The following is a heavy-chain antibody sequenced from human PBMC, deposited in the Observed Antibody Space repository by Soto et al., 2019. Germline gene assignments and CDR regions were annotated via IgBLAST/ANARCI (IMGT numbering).Heavy chain of an antibody. J-gene: IGHJ5*02. D-gene: IGHD3-3*01. V-gene: IGHV2-5*02. Sequence: QITLKESGPTLVKPTQTLTLTCTFSGFSPNPSGVGVGWIRQPPGKALEWLALIYWDDDERYSPSLKSRLSISKDTSKNHLVLTMTDMDPVDTATYYCAHKSGLNNWFDPWGQGTLVTVSS. CDR1: GFSPNPSGVG. CDR3: AHKSGLNNWFDP. CDR2: IYWDDDE.